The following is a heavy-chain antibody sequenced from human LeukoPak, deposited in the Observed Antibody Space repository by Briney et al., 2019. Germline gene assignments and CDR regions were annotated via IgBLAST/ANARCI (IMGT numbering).Heavy chain of an antibody. Sequence: ASVKVSCKASGGTFSSYAISWVRQAPGQGLEWMGGIIPISGTVNYAQKFQGRVTITADESTSTAYMELSSLRSEDTAVYYCARGRGGVWFGESHFDYWGQGTLVTVSS. CDR3: ARGRGGVWFGESHFDY. D-gene: IGHD3-10*01. CDR1: GGTFSSYA. V-gene: IGHV1-69*13. CDR2: IIPISGTV. J-gene: IGHJ4*02.